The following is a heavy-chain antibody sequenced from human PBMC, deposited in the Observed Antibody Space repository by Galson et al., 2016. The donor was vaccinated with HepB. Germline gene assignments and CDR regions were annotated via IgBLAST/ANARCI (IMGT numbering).Heavy chain of an antibody. D-gene: IGHD3/OR15-3a*01. J-gene: IGHJ4*02. CDR1: GFTFSTYP. V-gene: IGHV3-23*01. CDR2: INAGGNNR. Sequence: SLRLSCAASGFTFSTYPMGWVRQAPGKGPEWVSGINAGGNNRYYSDSVKGRFAISRDNSKNTLYLQLDNLRGEDTAVYYCVKYVGLDGFDYWGQGTPVIVSS. CDR3: VKYVGLDGFDY.